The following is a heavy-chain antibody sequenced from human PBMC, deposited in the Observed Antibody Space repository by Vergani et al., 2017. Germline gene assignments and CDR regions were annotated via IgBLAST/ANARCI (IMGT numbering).Heavy chain of an antibody. J-gene: IGHJ4*02. D-gene: IGHD2-2*01. CDR1: GYTFTSYG. CDR3: AGASIVVVPAAHFDY. CDR2: ISAYNGNT. Sequence: QVQLVQSGAEVKKPGASVKVSCKASGYTFTSYGISWVRQAPGQGLEWMGWISAYNGNTNYAQKLQGRVTMTTDTSTRTAYMELRSLRSDDTAVYYCAGASIVVVPAAHFDYWGRGTLVAVSS. V-gene: IGHV1-18*01.